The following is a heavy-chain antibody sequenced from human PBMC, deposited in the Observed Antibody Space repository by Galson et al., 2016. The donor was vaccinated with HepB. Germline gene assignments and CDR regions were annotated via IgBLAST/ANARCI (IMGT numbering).Heavy chain of an antibody. CDR3: AFLVFRGVRYYNGMDV. CDR1: GYTFSSYT. Sequence: SVKVSCKASGYTFSSYTLHWLRQAPGHSLEWMGWINSATGNTRYSQKFLGRVTNTRDTSASTAYMELGSLRSEDTAAYYCAFLVFRGVRYYNGMDVWGQGTTITVSS. V-gene: IGHV1-3*01. D-gene: IGHD3-10*01. CDR2: INSATGNT. J-gene: IGHJ6*02.